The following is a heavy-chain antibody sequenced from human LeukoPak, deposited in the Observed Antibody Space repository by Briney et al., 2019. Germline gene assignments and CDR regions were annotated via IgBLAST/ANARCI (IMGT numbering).Heavy chain of an antibody. CDR1: GGSFSGYY. Sequence: SETLSLTCAVYGGSFSGYYWSWIRQPPGKGLEWIGSIYYSGSTYYNPSLKSRVTISVDTSKNQFSLKLSSVTAADTAVYYCARHSRSGLAPDWGQGTLVTVSS. CDR2: IYYSGST. J-gene: IGHJ4*02. CDR3: ARHSRSGLAPD. D-gene: IGHD3-3*01. V-gene: IGHV4-34*01.